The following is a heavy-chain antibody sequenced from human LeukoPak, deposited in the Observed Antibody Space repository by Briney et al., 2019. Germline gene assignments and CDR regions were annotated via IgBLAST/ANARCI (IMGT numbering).Heavy chain of an antibody. CDR2: INHSGST. CDR3: ARVRGRWFDP. V-gene: IGHV4-34*01. J-gene: IGHJ5*02. CDR1: GGSFSGYY. D-gene: IGHD3-10*01. Sequence: SETPSLTCAVYGGSFSGYYWSWIRQPPGKGLEWIGEINHSGSTNYNPSLKSRVTISVDTSKNQFSLKLSSVTAADTAVYYCARVRGRWFDPWGQGTLVTVSS.